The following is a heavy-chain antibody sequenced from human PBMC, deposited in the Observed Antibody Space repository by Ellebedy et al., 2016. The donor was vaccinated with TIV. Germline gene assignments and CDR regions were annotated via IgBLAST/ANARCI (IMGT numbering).Heavy chain of an antibody. V-gene: IGHV4-34*01. CDR1: GGSFSGYS. D-gene: IGHD3-3*01. CDR3: ARGRRFFYYYGMDV. Sequence: MPSETLSLTCAVYGGSFSGYSWSWIRQSPGKGLEWIGEITHSGSTNYNPSLKSRVTISVDTSKNQFSLKLSSVTAADTAVYYCARGRRFFYYYGMDVWGQGTTVTVSS. J-gene: IGHJ6*02. CDR2: ITHSGST.